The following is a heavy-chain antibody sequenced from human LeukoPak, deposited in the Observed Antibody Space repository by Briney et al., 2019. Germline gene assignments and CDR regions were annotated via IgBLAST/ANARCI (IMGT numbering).Heavy chain of an antibody. J-gene: IGHJ3*02. D-gene: IGHD3-9*01. CDR3: GTCARDWLLGAFDI. V-gene: IGHV3-21*04. CDR1: GFTFTTYS. CDR2: ISSGSSAI. Sequence: PGGSLRLSCEASGFTFTTYSMTWVRQAPGKGLEWVSIISSGSSAIFSADALKGRFTISRDDAKNLLYLDMNSLRAEDTAVYYCGTCARDWLLGAFDIWGQGTMVTVSS.